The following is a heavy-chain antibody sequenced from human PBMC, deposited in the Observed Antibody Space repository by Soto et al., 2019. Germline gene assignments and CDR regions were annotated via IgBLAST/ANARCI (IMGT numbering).Heavy chain of an antibody. CDR2: ISGSGGST. CDR3: AKAYGIAVAGTYYFDY. V-gene: IGHV3-23*01. CDR1: GFTFSSYA. D-gene: IGHD6-19*01. J-gene: IGHJ4*02. Sequence: EVQLLESGGGLVQPGGSLRLSCAASGFTFSSYAMSWVRQAPGKGLEWVSAISGSGGSTYYADSVKGRFTISRDNSKNXLYLQMNSLRAEDTAVYYCAKAYGIAVAGTYYFDYWGQGTLVTVSS.